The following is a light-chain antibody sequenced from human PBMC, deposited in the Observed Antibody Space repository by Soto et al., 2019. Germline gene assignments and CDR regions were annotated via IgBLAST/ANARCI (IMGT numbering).Light chain of an antibody. CDR3: QAWDSSKGV. Sequence: SYELTQPPSVSVSPGQTASITCSGDKLGEKYACWYQQKPGQSPVLVIYQDSKRPSGIPERFSGSNSGNTATLTISGTQAMDEADYYCQAWDSSKGVFGTGTKLTVL. V-gene: IGLV3-1*01. CDR1: KLGEKY. CDR2: QDS. J-gene: IGLJ1*01.